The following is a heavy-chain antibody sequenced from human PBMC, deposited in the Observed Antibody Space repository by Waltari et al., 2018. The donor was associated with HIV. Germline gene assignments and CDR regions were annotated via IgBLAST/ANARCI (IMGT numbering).Heavy chain of an antibody. J-gene: IGHJ4*02. V-gene: IGHV3-33*01. Sequence: QVQLVESGGGVVQPGRSLRLSCAASGFTFSNYGMHWVRQAPGKGLEGVAVIWYDGSNKNYADSVKGRITISRDNSKNTLYLQMNSLRAEDTAVYYCAGGARYSSSWWGYYWGQGTLVTVSS. CDR2: IWYDGSNK. CDR1: GFTFSNYG. D-gene: IGHD6-13*01. CDR3: AGGARYSSSWWGYY.